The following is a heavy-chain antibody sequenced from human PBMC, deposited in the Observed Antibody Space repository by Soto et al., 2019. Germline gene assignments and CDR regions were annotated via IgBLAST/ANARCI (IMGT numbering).Heavy chain of an antibody. CDR2: ISGSGGST. CDR1: GFTFSSYA. D-gene: IGHD3-3*01. CDR3: AKEPYYDFWSGLYDAFDI. J-gene: IGHJ3*02. Sequence: PGGSLRLSCAASGFTFSSYAMSWVRQAPGKGLEWVSAISGSGGSTYYADSVKGRFTISRDNSKNTLYLQMNSLRAEDTAVYYYAKEPYYDFWSGLYDAFDIWGQGTMVTVSS. V-gene: IGHV3-23*01.